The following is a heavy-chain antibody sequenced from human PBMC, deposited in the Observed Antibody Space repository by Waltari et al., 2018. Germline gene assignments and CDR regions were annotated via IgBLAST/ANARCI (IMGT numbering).Heavy chain of an antibody. D-gene: IGHD2-21*02. CDR1: GDSISSSSHY. Sequence: QLQLQESGPGLVKPSETLSLTCTVSGDSISSSSHYWGWVRQPPGMWLEWIGSIYYSGSTYYNPSLKSRVTISVDTSKNQFSLKLSSVTAADTAVYYCAREVCGGDCSKRDNWFDPWGQGTLVIVSS. CDR2: IYYSGST. V-gene: IGHV4-39*02. CDR3: AREVCGGDCSKRDNWFDP. J-gene: IGHJ5*02.